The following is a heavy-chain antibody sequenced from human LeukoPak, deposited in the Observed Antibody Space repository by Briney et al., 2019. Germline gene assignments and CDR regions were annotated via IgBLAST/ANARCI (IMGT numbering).Heavy chain of an antibody. V-gene: IGHV3-7*01. J-gene: IGHJ4*02. CDR1: GFTFSSYW. CDR3: AKTTVTTRGAHPYFDY. CDR2: INQDGSEK. D-gene: IGHD4-17*01. Sequence: GGSLRLSCAASGFTFSSYWMSWVRQAPGMGLEWVANINQDGSEKYYVDSVKGRFTISRDNAKNSLYLQMNRLRAEDTAVYYCAKTTVTTRGAHPYFDYWGQGTLVTVSS.